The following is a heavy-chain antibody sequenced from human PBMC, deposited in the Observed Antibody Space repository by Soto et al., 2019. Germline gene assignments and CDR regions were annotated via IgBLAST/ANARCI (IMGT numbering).Heavy chain of an antibody. Sequence: QITLKESGPTLVKPTQTLTLTCTFSGFSLSTSGVDVGWFRQPPGKALESLALIYWDDDKRYSPSLKSRLTITKDTSKNQVVLTMTNMDPVDTATYYCAHRPSYCSGGSCYSGFDYWGQGTLVTVSS. V-gene: IGHV2-5*02. J-gene: IGHJ4*02. CDR3: AHRPSYCSGGSCYSGFDY. CDR1: GFSLSTSGVD. CDR2: IYWDDDK. D-gene: IGHD2-15*01.